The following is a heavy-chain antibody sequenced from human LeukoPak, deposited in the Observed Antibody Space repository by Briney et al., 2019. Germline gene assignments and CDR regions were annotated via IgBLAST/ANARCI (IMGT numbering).Heavy chain of an antibody. CDR3: ARDRGSYYIDF. CDR1: GFTFSSYS. Sequence: AGGSLRLSCAASGFTFSSYSMNWVRQAPGKGLEWVSSISSSSSYIYYADSVKGRFTFSRDNSKNTLSLQMDSLRAEDTALYYCARDRGSYYIDFWGQGTPVTVSS. J-gene: IGHJ4*02. D-gene: IGHD1-1*01. V-gene: IGHV3-21*01. CDR2: ISSSSSYI.